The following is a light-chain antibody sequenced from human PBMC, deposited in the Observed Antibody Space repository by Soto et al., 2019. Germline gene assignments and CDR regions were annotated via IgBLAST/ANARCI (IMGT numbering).Light chain of an antibody. CDR2: GAS. CDR3: QQYGSSPLT. J-gene: IGKJ4*01. V-gene: IGKV3-20*01. CDR1: QSVSSNY. Sequence: EIVLTQSPGTLSLSPGERATLSCRASQSVSSNYLAWYQQKPGQAPRLLIYGASSRATGVPDTFSGSGFGTDFTLTISRLEPEDFAVYYCQQYGSSPLTFGGGTKVDIK.